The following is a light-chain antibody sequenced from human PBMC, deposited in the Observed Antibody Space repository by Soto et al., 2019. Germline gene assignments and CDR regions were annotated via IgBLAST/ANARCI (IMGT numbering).Light chain of an antibody. CDR2: EVN. J-gene: IGLJ3*02. V-gene: IGLV2-14*01. CDR3: QSYDTSLSGWV. CDR1: SSDIGAYDY. Sequence: QSALTQPASLSGSPGQSITISCTGTSSDIGAYDYVSWFQQHPGKAPKLMISEVNNRPSGVPDRFSGSKSGTSASLAITGLQAEDEADYYCQSYDTSLSGWVFGGGTKVTVL.